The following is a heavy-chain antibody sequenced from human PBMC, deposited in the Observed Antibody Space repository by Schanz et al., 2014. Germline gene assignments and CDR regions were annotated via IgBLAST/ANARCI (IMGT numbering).Heavy chain of an antibody. D-gene: IGHD3-9*01. CDR3: AKALLSYDKSDV. J-gene: IGHJ4*02. Sequence: QVLLVQSGAEVKQPGASVKVSCKASGYTFTAYFIHWVRQAPGQGLEWMGRINPNTGGTNYAQKFQGRVTMTRDTSISTGCMELSRLKSDDTAVYYWAKALLSYDKSDVWGQGTPVTVSS. V-gene: IGHV1-2*06. CDR1: GYTFTAYF. CDR2: INPNTGGT.